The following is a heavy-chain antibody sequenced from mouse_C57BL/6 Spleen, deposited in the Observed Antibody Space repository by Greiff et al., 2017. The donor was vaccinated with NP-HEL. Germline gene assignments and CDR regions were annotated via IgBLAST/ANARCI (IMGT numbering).Heavy chain of an antibody. J-gene: IGHJ3*01. CDR3: AKGPNSFAY. CDR1: GYTFTDYY. D-gene: IGHD4-1*01. V-gene: IGHV1-26*01. Sequence: EVQLQQSGPELVKPGASVKISCKASGYTFTDYYMNWVKQSHGKSLEWIGDINPNNGGTSYNQKFKGKATLTVDKSSSTAYMELRSLTSEDSAVYYCAKGPNSFAYWGQGTLVTVSA. CDR2: INPNNGGT.